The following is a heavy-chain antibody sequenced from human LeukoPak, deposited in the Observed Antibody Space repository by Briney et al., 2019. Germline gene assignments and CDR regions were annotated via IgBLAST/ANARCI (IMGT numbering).Heavy chain of an antibody. CDR3: ARDGTPIHSSGWVYMDV. CDR2: ISASGTLT. J-gene: IGHJ6*04. D-gene: IGHD6-25*01. Sequence: GGSLRLSCAASGFTFSSYEMNWVRQAPGKGLEWISYISASGTLTHYADSVEGRFTISRDNAKDSLYLQMNSLRAEDTAIYYCARDGTPIHSSGWVYMDVWGKGTTVTISS. V-gene: IGHV3-48*03. CDR1: GFTFSSYE.